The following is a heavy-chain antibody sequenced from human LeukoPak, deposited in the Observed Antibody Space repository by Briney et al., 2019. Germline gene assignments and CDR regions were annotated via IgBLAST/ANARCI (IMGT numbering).Heavy chain of an antibody. CDR1: GFSFSSYW. D-gene: IGHD2-15*01. V-gene: IGHV3-7*01. Sequence: PGGSLRLSCAASGFSFSSYWMSWVRQAPGKGLEWVAHIKQDGSEKYYVDSVKGRFTISRDNAENSLYLQMNSLRAEDTAVYYCARDRIPGYCTSGSCTTDYWGQGTLVTVSS. CDR2: IKQDGSEK. CDR3: ARDRIPGYCTSGSCTTDY. J-gene: IGHJ4*02.